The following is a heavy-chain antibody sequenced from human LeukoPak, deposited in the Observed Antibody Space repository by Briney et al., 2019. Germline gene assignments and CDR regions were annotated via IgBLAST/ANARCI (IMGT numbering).Heavy chain of an antibody. V-gene: IGHV4-39*07. J-gene: IGHJ6*03. CDR3: ARRRLRYFDWLEGDYYYYYIDV. CDR2: IFYSGST. Sequence: SETLSLTCSVSGDSISSSSYYWGWIRQPPGKGLEWIGSIFYSGSTYYNPSLKSRVTISVDTSKNQFSLKLSSVTAADTAVYYCARRRLRYFDWLEGDYYYYYIDVWGKGTTVTISS. CDR1: GDSISSSSYY. D-gene: IGHD3-9*01.